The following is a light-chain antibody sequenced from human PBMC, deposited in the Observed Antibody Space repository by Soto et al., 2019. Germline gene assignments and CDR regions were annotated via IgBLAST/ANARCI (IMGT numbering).Light chain of an antibody. CDR2: DVS. V-gene: IGLV2-11*01. CDR3: CSYAGSHSWV. CDR1: SSDVGGYNY. J-gene: IGLJ3*02. Sequence: QSALTQPRSVSGSSGQSVTISCTGTSSDVGGYNYVSWYQQHPGKAPKLMIFDVSKWPSGVPDRFSGSKSGNTASLTISGLQAEDEADYYCCSYAGSHSWVFGGGTKLTVL.